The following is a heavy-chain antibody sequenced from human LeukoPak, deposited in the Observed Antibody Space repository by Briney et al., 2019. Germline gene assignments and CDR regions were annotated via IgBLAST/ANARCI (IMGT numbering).Heavy chain of an antibody. CDR2: IYYSGST. CDR1: GGSISSSSYY. D-gene: IGHD4-11*01. CDR3: ARRNFDGSVDY. Sequence: SETLSLTCTVSGGSISSSSYYWGWIRQPPGKGLEWIGSIYYSGSTYYNPSLKSRVIISVDTSKNQFSLKLSSVTAADTAVYYCARRNFDGSVDYWGQGTLVTVSS. J-gene: IGHJ4*02. V-gene: IGHV4-39*07.